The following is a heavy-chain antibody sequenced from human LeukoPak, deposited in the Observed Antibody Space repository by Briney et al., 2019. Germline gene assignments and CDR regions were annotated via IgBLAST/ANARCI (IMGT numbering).Heavy chain of an antibody. J-gene: IGHJ4*02. CDR3: ARWGHYYDSSGYYYDPGPFDY. CDR2: IYYSGST. D-gene: IGHD3-22*01. Sequence: SETLSLTCTVSGGSISSSSYYWGWIRQPPGKGLEWIGSIYYSGSTYYNPSLKSRVTISVDTSKNQFSLKLSSVTAADTAVYYCARWGHYYDSSGYYYDPGPFDYWGQGTLVTVSS. V-gene: IGHV4-39*07. CDR1: GGSISSSSYY.